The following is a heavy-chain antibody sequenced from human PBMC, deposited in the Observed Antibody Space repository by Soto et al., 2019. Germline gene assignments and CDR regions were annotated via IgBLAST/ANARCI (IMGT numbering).Heavy chain of an antibody. Sequence: QITLKESGPTLVKPTQTLTLTCTFSVFSLRTSEVGVVWIRQPPGEALEWLALIYWNDDKRYSPSLKSRLTITKDTSKNQVVLTMTNMDPVDTATYYCARPEGYWGQGTLVTVSS. CDR3: ARPEGY. J-gene: IGHJ4*02. V-gene: IGHV2-5*01. CDR2: IYWNDDK. D-gene: IGHD6-6*01. CDR1: VFSLRTSEVG.